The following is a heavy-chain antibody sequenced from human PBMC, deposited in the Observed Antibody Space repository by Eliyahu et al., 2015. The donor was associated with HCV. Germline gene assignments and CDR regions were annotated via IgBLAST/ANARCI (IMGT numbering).Heavy chain of an antibody. CDR2: VSFDGST. CDR1: GGSVNGYL. D-gene: IGHD2-8*01. J-gene: IGHJ4*02. Sequence: QVQLQETAPGLVKPSGTLSLTCTVFGGSVNGYLWSWVRQVPGKGLEWIAYVSFDGSTNYNPPLKSRVTISLDMSSNQFFLQLTSVTAADTAIYYCARHDNWDQGMYSFDSWGQGTLVTVSS. CDR3: ARHDNWDQGMYSFDS. V-gene: IGHV4-59*08.